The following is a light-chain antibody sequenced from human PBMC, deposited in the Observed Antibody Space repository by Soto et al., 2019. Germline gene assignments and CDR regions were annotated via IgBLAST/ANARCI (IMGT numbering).Light chain of an antibody. CDR3: QQYNSYSPLT. Sequence: EIVLTQSPGTLSLSPGERATLSCRASQTVNNNYVAWYQHKPGQAPRLLIFRASNKATGIPDRFSGSGSGTEFTLTISSLQPDDFATYYCQQYNSYSPLTFGGGTKVDIK. CDR1: QTVNNNY. V-gene: IGKV3-20*01. J-gene: IGKJ4*01. CDR2: RAS.